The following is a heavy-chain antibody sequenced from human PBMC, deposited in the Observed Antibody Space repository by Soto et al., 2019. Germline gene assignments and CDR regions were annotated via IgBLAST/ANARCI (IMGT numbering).Heavy chain of an antibody. Sequence: GESLKISCKGSGYSFTSYWIGWVRQMPGKGLEWMGIIYPGDSDTRYSPSFQGQVTISADKSISTAYLQWSSLEASDTAMYYCARLGPLYYYDSSGYYYGAFYYYYGMDVWGQGTTVTVSS. CDR3: ARLGPLYYYDSSGYYYGAFYYYYGMDV. J-gene: IGHJ6*02. V-gene: IGHV5-51*01. CDR2: IYPGDSDT. D-gene: IGHD3-22*01. CDR1: GYSFTSYW.